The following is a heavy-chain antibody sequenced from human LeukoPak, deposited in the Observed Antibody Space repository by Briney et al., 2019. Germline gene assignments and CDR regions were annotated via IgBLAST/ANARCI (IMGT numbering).Heavy chain of an antibody. D-gene: IGHD2-2*01. CDR1: GFTFSSYA. CDR2: ISYDGSNK. J-gene: IGHJ3*02. Sequence: PRGSLRLSCAASGFTFSSYAMRWVRQAPGKGLEWVAVISYDGSNKYYADSVKGRFTISRDNSKNTLYLQMNSLRAEDTAVYYCAREGDIVVVPAAFDAFDIWGQGTMVTVSS. V-gene: IGHV3-30-3*01. CDR3: AREGDIVVVPAAFDAFDI.